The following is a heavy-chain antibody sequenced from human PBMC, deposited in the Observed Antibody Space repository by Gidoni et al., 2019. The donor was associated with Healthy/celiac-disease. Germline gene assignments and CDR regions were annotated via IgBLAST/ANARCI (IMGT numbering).Heavy chain of an antibody. CDR2: ISYDGSNK. J-gene: IGHJ4*02. V-gene: IGHV3-30-3*01. CDR3: ARGGIVGATRAPFDY. Sequence: QVQLVESGGGVVQPGRSLRPSCAASGFPFSSYSRHWVRQAPGKGLEWVAVISYDGSNKYYADSVKGRFTISRDNSKNTLYLQMNSLRAEDTAVYYCARGGIVGATRAPFDYWGQGTLVTVSS. D-gene: IGHD1-26*01. CDR1: GFPFSSYS.